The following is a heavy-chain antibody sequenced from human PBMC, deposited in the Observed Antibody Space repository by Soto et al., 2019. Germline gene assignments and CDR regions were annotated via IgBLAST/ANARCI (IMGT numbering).Heavy chain of an antibody. Sequence: EASVKVSCKASGYTFTGYYIYWVRQAPGQGLEWMGWINPNSGDTNYAQKFQGRVTMTSHTSISTAYMELSSLRSDDAAVYFCARDSGYDRSGYSPFDYWGQGTLVTVSS. D-gene: IGHD3-22*01. CDR1: GYTFTGYY. V-gene: IGHV1-2*02. CDR3: ARDSGYDRSGYSPFDY. J-gene: IGHJ4*02. CDR2: INPNSGDT.